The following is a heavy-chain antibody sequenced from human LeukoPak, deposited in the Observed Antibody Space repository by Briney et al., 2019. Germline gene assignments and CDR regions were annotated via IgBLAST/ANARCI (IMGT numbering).Heavy chain of an antibody. CDR1: GFTFSSYS. CDR3: AREPPSVAALSTDY. V-gene: IGHV3-48*01. CDR2: ISSSSSTI. J-gene: IGHJ4*02. D-gene: IGHD6-6*01. Sequence: GGSLRLSCAASGFTFSSYSMNWVRQAPGKGLEWVSYISSSSSTIYYTDSVKGRFTISRDNAKNSLYLQMNSLRAEDTAVYYCAREPPSVAALSTDYWGQGTLVTVSS.